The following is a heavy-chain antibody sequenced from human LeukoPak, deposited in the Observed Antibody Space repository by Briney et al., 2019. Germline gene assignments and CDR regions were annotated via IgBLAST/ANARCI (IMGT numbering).Heavy chain of an antibody. CDR1: GFSFNSYP. D-gene: IGHD3-10*01. CDR2: ISNDGNNK. Sequence: GGSLRLSCAASGFSFNSYPMHWVRQAPGKGLEWVAVISNDGNNKYYADSVKGRFTISRDNSNNTLSLQMNGLRVEDTAVYYCARPDDSESFYRANHYWGRGALVTVS. CDR3: ARPDDSESFYRANHY. J-gene: IGHJ4*02. V-gene: IGHV3-30*04.